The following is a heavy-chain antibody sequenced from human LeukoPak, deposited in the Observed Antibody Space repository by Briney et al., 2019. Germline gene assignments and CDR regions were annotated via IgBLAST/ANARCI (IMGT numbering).Heavy chain of an antibody. D-gene: IGHD5-18*01. CDR3: ARQHPFGYSYGPYSDY. CDR2: IYYSGST. CDR1: GGSISSYY. V-gene: IGHV4-59*08. Sequence: SETLSLTRTVSGGSISSYYWSWIRQPPGKGLEWIGDIYYSGSTNYTPSLKSRVTMSVDMSKNQFSLNLSSVTAADTAVYYCARQHPFGYSYGPYSDYWGQGTLVTISS. J-gene: IGHJ4*02.